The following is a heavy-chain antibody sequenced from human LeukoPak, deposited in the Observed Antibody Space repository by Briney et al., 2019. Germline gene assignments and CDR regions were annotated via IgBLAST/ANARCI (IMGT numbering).Heavy chain of an antibody. CDR3: ARPVVTSIYYYYYYMDV. Sequence: HPGGSLRLSCAASGFTFSSYWMSWVRQAPGKGLEWVASIKQDGSAKYYADSVKGRFTISRDNAKNSLYLQMNSLRAEDTAVYYCARPVVTSIYYYYYYMDVWGKGTTVTVSS. J-gene: IGHJ6*03. V-gene: IGHV3-7*01. CDR1: GFTFSSYW. CDR2: IKQDGSAK. D-gene: IGHD3-22*01.